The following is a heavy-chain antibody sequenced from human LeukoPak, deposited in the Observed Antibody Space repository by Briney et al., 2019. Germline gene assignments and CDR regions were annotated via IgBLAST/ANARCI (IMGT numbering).Heavy chain of an antibody. V-gene: IGHV3-23*01. Sequence: GGSLRLSCAASGFTFSTYAMSWVRQAPGKGLEWVSGLSGSGSSAYYADSVKGRFTISRDNAKNSLYLQMNSLRAEDTAVYYCASTIGYYYYYYGMDVWGQGTTVTVSS. CDR1: GFTFSTYA. CDR3: ASTIGYYYYYYGMDV. J-gene: IGHJ6*02. CDR2: LSGSGSSA. D-gene: IGHD5-24*01.